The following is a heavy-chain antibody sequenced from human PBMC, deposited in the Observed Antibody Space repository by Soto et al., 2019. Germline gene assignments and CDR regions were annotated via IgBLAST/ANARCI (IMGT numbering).Heavy chain of an antibody. CDR2: IRSKANSYAT. CDR3: TRPSGDYETGS. Sequence: RGSLRLSCAASGFTFSGSAMHWVRQASGKGLEWVGRIRSKANSYATAYAASVKGRFTISRDDSKNTAYLQMNSLKTEDTAVYYCTRPSGDYETGSWGQGTMVTVSS. D-gene: IGHD4-17*01. V-gene: IGHV3-73*01. CDR1: GFTFSGSA. J-gene: IGHJ3*01.